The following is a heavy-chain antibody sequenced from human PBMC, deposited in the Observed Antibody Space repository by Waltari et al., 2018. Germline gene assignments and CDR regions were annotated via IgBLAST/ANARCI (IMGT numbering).Heavy chain of an antibody. J-gene: IGHJ4*02. CDR2: INSDGSST. D-gene: IGHD6-13*01. CDR3: ARDSGYSSSWYSLNY. CDR1: GFTFSSYW. V-gene: IGHV3-74*01. Sequence: EVQLVESGGGLVQPGGSLRLSCAASGFTFSSYWMHWVRQAPGKGLVWVSRINSDGSSTSYADSVKGRFTISRDNAKNTLYLQMNSLRAEDTAVYYCARDSGYSSSWYSLNYWGQGTLVTVSS.